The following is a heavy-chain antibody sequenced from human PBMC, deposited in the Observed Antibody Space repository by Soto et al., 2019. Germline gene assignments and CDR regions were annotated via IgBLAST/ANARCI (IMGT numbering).Heavy chain of an antibody. CDR2: VYYSGST. CDR3: ARHGTYNNRLYSFNF. Sequence: SETLSLTCSVSGGSISSYYWNWIRQPPGKGLEWIGYVYYSGSTNYNPSLKSRVTISVDTSKNQFSLYLGSVTAADTAFYYCARHGTYNNRLYSFNFWGPGTMVTVSS. J-gene: IGHJ3*01. V-gene: IGHV4-59*08. CDR1: GGSISSYY. D-gene: IGHD4-4*01.